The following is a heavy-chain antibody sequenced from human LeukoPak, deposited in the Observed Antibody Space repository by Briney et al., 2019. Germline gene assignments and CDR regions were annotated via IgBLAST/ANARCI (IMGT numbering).Heavy chain of an antibody. Sequence: SETLSLTCAVYGGSFSGYYWSWIRQPPGKGLEWIGEINHSGSTNYNPSLKSRVTISVDTSKNQFSLKLSSVTAADTAVYYCARHRREKYYFDYWGQGTLVTVSS. CDR3: ARHRREKYYFDY. J-gene: IGHJ4*02. CDR1: GGSFSGYY. CDR2: INHSGST. V-gene: IGHV4-34*01.